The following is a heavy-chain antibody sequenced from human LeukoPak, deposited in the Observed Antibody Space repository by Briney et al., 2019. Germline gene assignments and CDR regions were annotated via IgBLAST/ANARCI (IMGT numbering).Heavy chain of an antibody. J-gene: IGHJ4*02. D-gene: IGHD4-11*01. CDR1: VGSISRGGYY. CDR2: IYYSGST. Sequence: SQTLSLTCTVSVGSISRGGYYSSWICQHPGKGLEWIGYIYYSGSTYYNPSLKSRVTISVDTSKNQFSLKRSSVTAADTAVYYWARVTTVTPFDYWGQGTLVTVSS. CDR3: ARVTTVTPFDY. V-gene: IGHV4-31*03.